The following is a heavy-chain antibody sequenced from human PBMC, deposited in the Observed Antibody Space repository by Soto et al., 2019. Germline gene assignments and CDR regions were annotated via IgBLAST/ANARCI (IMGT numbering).Heavy chain of an antibody. CDR2: IYNGGST. V-gene: IGHV4-59*02. CDR1: GGSVSSYY. CDR3: ARGGPSSKWLDP. J-gene: IGHJ5*02. Sequence: SETLSLTCTVSGGSVSSYYWSWVRQPPGKRPEWIAYIYNGGSTNYNPSLKSRVTISVDTSKNQFSLKLSPVTAADTAVYFCARGGPSSKWLDPWGQGIQVTVSS.